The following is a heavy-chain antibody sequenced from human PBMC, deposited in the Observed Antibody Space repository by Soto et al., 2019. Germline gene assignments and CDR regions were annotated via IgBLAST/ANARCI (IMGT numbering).Heavy chain of an antibody. Sequence: PSETLSLTCAVSGGSISSSNWWSWVRQPPGKGLEWIGEIYHSGSTNYNPSLKSRVTISVDKSKNQFSLKLSSVTAADTAVYYCARDRGGEQQLYELDWFDPWGQGTLVTVSS. CDR1: GGSISSSNW. CDR2: IYHSGST. CDR3: ARDRGGEQQLYELDWFDP. J-gene: IGHJ5*02. D-gene: IGHD6-13*01. V-gene: IGHV4-4*02.